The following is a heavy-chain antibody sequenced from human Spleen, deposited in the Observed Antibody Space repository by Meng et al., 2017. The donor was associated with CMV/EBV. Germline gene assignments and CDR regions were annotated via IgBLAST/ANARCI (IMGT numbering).Heavy chain of an antibody. CDR2: ISAYNGNT. Sequence: ASVKVSCKASGYTFTSYGISWVRQAPGQGLEWMGWISAYNGNTNYAQKLQGRVTMTTDTSTSTAYMELSSLRSEDTAVYYCARGDYDILTGLHYYGMDVWGQGTTVTVSS. CDR1: GYTFTSYG. J-gene: IGHJ6*02. V-gene: IGHV1-18*01. CDR3: ARGDYDILTGLHYYGMDV. D-gene: IGHD3-9*01.